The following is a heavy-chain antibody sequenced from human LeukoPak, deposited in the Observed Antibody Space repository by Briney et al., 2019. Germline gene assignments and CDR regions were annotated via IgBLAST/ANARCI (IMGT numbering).Heavy chain of an antibody. CDR2: ISSDGSST. Sequence: GGSLRLSCAASGFTFSSYWMHWVRQVPGKGLVWVSRISSDGSSTSYADSVKGRFTISRDNAKNTLYLQMNSLRAEDTAVYYCATDGGALDIWGQGTMVTVSS. CDR1: GFTFSSYW. J-gene: IGHJ3*02. D-gene: IGHD3-16*01. CDR3: ATDGGALDI. V-gene: IGHV3-74*01.